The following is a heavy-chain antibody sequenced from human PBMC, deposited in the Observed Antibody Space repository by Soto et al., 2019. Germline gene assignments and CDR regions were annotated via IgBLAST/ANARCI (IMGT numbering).Heavy chain of an antibody. Sequence: QVQLVESGGGVVQPGRSLRLSCAASAFIFTGYGMHWVRQAPGKGLEWVAVVRHDGSDIHYADSVKGRFIISRDNSKNTLYLQMNSLRAEDTAVYYCARDVVGGTAYLGYFDSWGQGTLVTVSS. CDR3: ARDVVGGTAYLGYFDS. J-gene: IGHJ4*02. D-gene: IGHD1-26*01. V-gene: IGHV3-33*01. CDR2: VRHDGSDI. CDR1: AFIFTGYG.